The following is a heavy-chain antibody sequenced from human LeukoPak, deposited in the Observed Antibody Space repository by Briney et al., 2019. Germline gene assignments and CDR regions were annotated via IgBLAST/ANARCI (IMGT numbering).Heavy chain of an antibody. D-gene: IGHD6-6*01. CDR2: IYYSGST. CDR1: GGSISSYY. J-gene: IGHJ4*02. CDR3: AKRHVEYSSSSDPYYFDY. Sequence: SETLSLTCTGSGGSISSYYWSWIRQPPGKGLEWIGYIYYSGSTNYNPSLESRVTISVDTSKNQFSLKLSSVTAADTAVYYCAKRHVEYSSSSDPYYFDYWGQGTPVTVSS. V-gene: IGHV4-59*01.